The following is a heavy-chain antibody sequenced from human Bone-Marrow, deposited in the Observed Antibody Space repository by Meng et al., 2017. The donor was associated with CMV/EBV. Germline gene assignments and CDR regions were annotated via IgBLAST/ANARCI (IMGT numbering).Heavy chain of an antibody. D-gene: IGHD6-19*01. CDR1: GGSISSSSYY. V-gene: IGHV4-39*07. J-gene: IGHJ4*02. Sequence: QLQLQESGPGLVKPSEXLSLTGTVSGGSISSSSYYWGWIRQPPGKGLEWIGSIYYSGSTYYNPSLKSRVTISVDTSKNQFSLKLSSVTAADTAVYYCARDSYSSGSPDFDYWGQGTRVTVAA. CDR2: IYYSGST. CDR3: ARDSYSSGSPDFDY.